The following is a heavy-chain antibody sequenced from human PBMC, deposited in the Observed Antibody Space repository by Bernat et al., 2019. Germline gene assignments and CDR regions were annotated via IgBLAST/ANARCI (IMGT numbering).Heavy chain of an antibody. J-gene: IGHJ5*02. CDR3: ARDAGYFDWLLEYNWFDP. CDR1: GFTFSSYA. Sequence: QVQLVESGGGVVQPGRSLRLSCAASGFTFSSYAMHWVRQAPGKGLEWVAVISYDGSNKYYADSVKGRFTISRDNSKNTLYLQMNSLRAEDTAVYYCARDAGYFDWLLEYNWFDPWGQGTLVTVSS. CDR2: ISYDGSNK. V-gene: IGHV3-30*11. D-gene: IGHD3-9*01.